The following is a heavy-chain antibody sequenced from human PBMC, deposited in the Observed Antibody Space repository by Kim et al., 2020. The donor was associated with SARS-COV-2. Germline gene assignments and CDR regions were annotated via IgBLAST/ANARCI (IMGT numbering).Heavy chain of an antibody. V-gene: IGHV3-23*01. D-gene: IGHD6-13*01. CDR2: ISGGGGST. CDR1: GFTFSSYA. CDR3: AGVAHSSTWSASKYYFDY. J-gene: IGHJ4*02. Sequence: GGSLRLSCAASGFTFSSYAMNWVRQAPGKGLERVSAISGGGGSTYYADSVKGRFTISRDNSKNTVYLQMNSLRAEDTAVYYCAGVAHSSTWSASKYYFDYWGQGALVTVSS.